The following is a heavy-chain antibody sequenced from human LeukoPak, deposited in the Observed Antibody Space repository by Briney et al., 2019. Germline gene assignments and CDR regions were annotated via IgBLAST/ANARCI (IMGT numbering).Heavy chain of an antibody. Sequence: MGWISAYNGNTNYAQKLQGRVTMTTDTSTSTAYMELRSLRSDDTAVYYCARDRYGDPFDYWGQGTLVTVSS. CDR2: ISAYNGNT. J-gene: IGHJ4*02. V-gene: IGHV1-18*01. CDR3: ARDRYGDPFDY. D-gene: IGHD4-17*01.